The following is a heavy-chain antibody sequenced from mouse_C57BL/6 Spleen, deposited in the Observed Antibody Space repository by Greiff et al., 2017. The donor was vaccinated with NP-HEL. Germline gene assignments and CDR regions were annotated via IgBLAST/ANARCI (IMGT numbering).Heavy chain of an antibody. J-gene: IGHJ4*01. CDR3: ARNGYYVYYAMDY. Sequence: DVQLVESGGGLVKPGGSLKLSCAASGFTFSDYGMHWVRQAPEKGLEWVAYISSGSSTIYYADTVKGRFTISRDNAKNTLFLQMTSLRSEDTAMYYCARNGYYVYYAMDYWGQGTSVTVSS. CDR1: GFTFSDYG. V-gene: IGHV5-17*01. D-gene: IGHD2-3*01. CDR2: ISSGSSTI.